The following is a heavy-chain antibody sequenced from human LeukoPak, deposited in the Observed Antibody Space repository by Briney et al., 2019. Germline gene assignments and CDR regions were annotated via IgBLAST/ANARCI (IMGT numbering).Heavy chain of an antibody. CDR2: INWNGGST. J-gene: IGHJ4*02. CDR3: ARGHGVVVVPAAMPTSFDY. CDR1: GFTFDDYG. V-gene: IGHV3-20*04. Sequence: GGSLRLSCAASGFTFDDYGMSWVRHAPGKGLEWFSGINWNGGSTGYADSVKGRFTISRDNAKNSLYLQMNSLRAEDTALYYCARGHGVVVVPAAMPTSFDYWGQGTLVTVSS. D-gene: IGHD2-2*01.